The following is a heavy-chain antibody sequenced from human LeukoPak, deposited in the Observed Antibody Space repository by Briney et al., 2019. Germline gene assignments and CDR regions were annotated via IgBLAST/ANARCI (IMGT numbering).Heavy chain of an antibody. V-gene: IGHV1-2*02. CDR1: GYTFTGYF. J-gene: IGHJ6*03. D-gene: IGHD3-10*01. CDR2: SNPNSGGT. Sequence: ASVTVSFKASGYTFTGYFMHWVRQAPGQGLEWMGWSNPNSGGTNCVQKFQGRVTMPRDTSLSTAYMELSSLRSEDTAVYYCARGPSITMVRGGQWYYYMDVWGKGTTVTISS. CDR3: ARGPSITMVRGGQWYYYMDV.